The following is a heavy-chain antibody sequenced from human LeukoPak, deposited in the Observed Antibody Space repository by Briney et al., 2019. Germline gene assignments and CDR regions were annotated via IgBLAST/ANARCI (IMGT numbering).Heavy chain of an antibody. Sequence: SGGSLRLSCAASGFTFTNNFMSWVRQVPGKGLEWVSAISGSGGSTYYADSVKGRFTISRDNSKNTLYLQMNSLRAEDTAVYYCARSTRAAAGRTPFDYWGQGTLVTVSS. CDR1: GFTFTNNF. J-gene: IGHJ4*02. D-gene: IGHD6-13*01. CDR2: ISGSGGST. CDR3: ARSTRAAAGRTPFDY. V-gene: IGHV3-23*01.